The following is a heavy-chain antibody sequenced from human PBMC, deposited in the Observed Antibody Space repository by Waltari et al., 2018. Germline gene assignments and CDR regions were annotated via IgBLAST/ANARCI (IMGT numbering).Heavy chain of an antibody. Sequence: WIGYIYYSGSTNYNPSLKSRVTISVDTSKNQFSLKLSSVTAADTAVYYCARAEGDYYGSGSYYRPNAFDIWGQGTMVTVSS. D-gene: IGHD3-10*01. CDR3: ARAEGDYYGSGSYYRPNAFDI. V-gene: IGHV4-59*08. J-gene: IGHJ3*02. CDR2: IYYSGST.